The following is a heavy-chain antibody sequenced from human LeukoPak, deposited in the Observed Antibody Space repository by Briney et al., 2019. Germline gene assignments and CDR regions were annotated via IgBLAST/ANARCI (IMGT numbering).Heavy chain of an antibody. V-gene: IGHV3-7*03. CDR1: GFTFDDSG. Sequence: GGSLRLSCTASGFTFDDSGMTWARQAPGKGLEWVANTNKDGSEKWYVDSVKGRFTISRDNAKNSLYLQMNSLKAGDTALYYCVRDGNDGLNDWEYWGQGALVTVSS. J-gene: IGHJ1*01. D-gene: IGHD1-1*01. CDR2: TNKDGSEK. CDR3: VRDGNDGLNDWEY.